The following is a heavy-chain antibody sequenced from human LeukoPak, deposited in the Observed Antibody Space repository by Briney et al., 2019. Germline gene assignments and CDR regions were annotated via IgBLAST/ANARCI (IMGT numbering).Heavy chain of an antibody. Sequence: ASVKVSCKVSGYTLTELSMHWVRQAPGKGLEWMGGFDPEDDETIYAQKFQGRVTMTEDTSTDTAYMELSSLRSEDTAVYYCATSSIWFRNWFDPWGQGTLVAVSS. CDR2: FDPEDDET. J-gene: IGHJ5*02. CDR1: GYTLTELS. D-gene: IGHD3-10*01. CDR3: ATSSIWFRNWFDP. V-gene: IGHV1-24*01.